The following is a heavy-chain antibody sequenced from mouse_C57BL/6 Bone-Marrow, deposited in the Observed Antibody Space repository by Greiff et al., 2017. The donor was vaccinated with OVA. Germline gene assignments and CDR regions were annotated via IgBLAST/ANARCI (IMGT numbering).Heavy chain of an antibody. D-gene: IGHD1-1*01. CDR1: GYNFTNYW. CDR2: IATSDSYI. Sequence: QVQLQQPGAELVRPGNSVKLSCKASGYNFTNYWMHWVKQTPGQGLEWIGVIATSDSYINYNQKFKGRATLTVDPSSSTTYMHLLSLTSEDSAVYYCAHYGSRLYLHYWGQGTSLTVSS. J-gene: IGHJ2*02. V-gene: IGHV1-59*01. CDR3: AHYGSRLYLHY.